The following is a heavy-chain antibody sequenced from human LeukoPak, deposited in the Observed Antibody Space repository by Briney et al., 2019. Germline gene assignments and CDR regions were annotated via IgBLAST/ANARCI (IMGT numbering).Heavy chain of an antibody. Sequence: PSETLSLTCIVSGGSINNYYWNWVRQPPGKGLEWIGYIYSNGITSYNPSLKSRVTISLDTSKNQFSLKLSSVTAADTAVCYCARRRSGSYSPPHRGAYAFDIWGXGTMVTVSS. J-gene: IGHJ3*02. D-gene: IGHD1-26*01. CDR3: ARRRSGSYSPPHRGAYAFDI. V-gene: IGHV4-59*12. CDR2: IYSNGIT. CDR1: GGSINNYY.